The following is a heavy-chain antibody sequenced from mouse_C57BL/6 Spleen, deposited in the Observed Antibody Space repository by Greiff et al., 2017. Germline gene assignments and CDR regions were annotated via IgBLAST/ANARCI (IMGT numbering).Heavy chain of an antibody. V-gene: IGHV14-2*01. D-gene: IGHD2-4*01. J-gene: IGHJ2*01. CDR1: GFNITDYY. Sequence: VQLQQSGAELVKPGASVKLSCTASGFNITDYYMHWVKQRTEQGLEWIGGIDPEDGEPKYTPKFQGKATLTVDTSSNASYLQLSSLTSDDTADDYCARIYYHSCFDYWGQGTTLTVSS. CDR3: ARIYYHSCFDY. CDR2: IDPEDGEP.